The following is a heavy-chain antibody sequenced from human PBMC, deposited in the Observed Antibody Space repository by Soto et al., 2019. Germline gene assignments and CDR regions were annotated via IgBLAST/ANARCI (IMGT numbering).Heavy chain of an antibody. D-gene: IGHD3-10*01. CDR2: TRNKANSYTT. J-gene: IGHJ5*02. Sequence: EVQLVESGGGLVQPGGSLRLSCAASGFTFSDHYMDWVRQAPGKGLEWVGRTRNKANSYTTEYAASVKGRFTISRDDSKNSLYLQMNSLKTEDTAVYYCARTFSYGSGSPKGWFDPWGQGTLVTVSS. CDR1: GFTFSDHY. CDR3: ARTFSYGSGSPKGWFDP. V-gene: IGHV3-72*01.